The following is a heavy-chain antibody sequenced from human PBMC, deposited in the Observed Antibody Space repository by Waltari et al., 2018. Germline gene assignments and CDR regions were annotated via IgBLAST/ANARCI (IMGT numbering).Heavy chain of an antibody. V-gene: IGHV4-34*01. J-gene: IGHJ6*02. D-gene: IGHD5-12*01. CDR3: ARLGRKWLRYYDYGMDV. CDR1: GGSFSGYY. CDR2: LNHSGRT. Sequence: QVQLQQWGAGLLKPSETLSLTCAVYGGSFSGYYWSWIRQPPGKGLAWIGELNHSGRTTDNPSRKSRGTRSVDTSKNQFSLKLRSVTAADTAVYYCARLGRKWLRYYDYGMDVWGQGTTVTVSS.